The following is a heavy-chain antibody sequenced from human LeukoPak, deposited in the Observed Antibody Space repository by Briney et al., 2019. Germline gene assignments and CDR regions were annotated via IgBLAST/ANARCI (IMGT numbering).Heavy chain of an antibody. J-gene: IGHJ6*02. CDR2: IGGSGGLT. Sequence: PGGSLRLSCAASGFTFSDYYMSWIRQAPGKGLEWVSAIGGSGGLTYYADSVKGRFTISRDNSKNTLFLQMNSLRAEDTAVYHCAKDLRDLLGHTHVWGQGTTVTVSS. CDR3: AKDLRDLLGHTHV. CDR1: GFTFSDYY. V-gene: IGHV3-23*01. D-gene: IGHD1-26*01.